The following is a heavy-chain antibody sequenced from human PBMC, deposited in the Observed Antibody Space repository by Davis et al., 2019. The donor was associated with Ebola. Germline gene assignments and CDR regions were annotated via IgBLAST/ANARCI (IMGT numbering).Heavy chain of an antibody. CDR2: ISSSGSYI. CDR1: GFTFSSYS. V-gene: IGHV3-21*01. J-gene: IGHJ4*02. Sequence: PGGSLRLSCAASGFTFSSYSMNWVRQAPGKGLEWVSSISSSGSYIYYADSVKGRFTISRDNVKNSLYLQMNSLRAEDTAVYYCAREGDYSDSSGYYYLRLYYFDYWGQGTLVTVSS. CDR3: AREGDYSDSSGYYYLRLYYFDY. D-gene: IGHD3-22*01.